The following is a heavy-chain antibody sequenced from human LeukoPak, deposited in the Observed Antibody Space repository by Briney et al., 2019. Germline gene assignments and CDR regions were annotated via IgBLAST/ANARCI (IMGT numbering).Heavy chain of an antibody. Sequence: GGSLRLSCAASGFTLSTYWMNWVRQAPGKGLEWVANVNKDGSAKYYVDSVKGRFTISRDNAKNSLYLQMDSLRAEDTAVYYCARENFESWGQGTLVTVSS. CDR2: VNKDGSAK. CDR3: ARENFES. CDR1: GFTLSTYW. V-gene: IGHV3-7*04. J-gene: IGHJ4*02.